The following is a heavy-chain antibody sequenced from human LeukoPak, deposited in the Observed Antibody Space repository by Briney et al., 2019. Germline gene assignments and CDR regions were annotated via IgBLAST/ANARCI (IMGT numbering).Heavy chain of an antibody. Sequence: GGSLRLSCAASGFTFSNFAMSWVRQAPGKGLEWVSVISASGGSTYYADSVKGRFTISRDNPKNTLYLQMNSLRAEDTAVYYCAKGRESSDWRPVDYWGQGILVTVSS. D-gene: IGHD6-19*01. CDR1: GFTFSNFA. CDR3: AKGRESSDWRPVDY. CDR2: ISASGGST. V-gene: IGHV3-23*01. J-gene: IGHJ4*02.